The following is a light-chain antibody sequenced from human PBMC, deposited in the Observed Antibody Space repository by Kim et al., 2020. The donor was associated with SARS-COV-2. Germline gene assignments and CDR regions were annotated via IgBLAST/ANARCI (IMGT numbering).Light chain of an antibody. CDR3: GADHGSGSNFGRV. J-gene: IGLJ3*02. V-gene: IGLV9-49*01. CDR1: SGYSNYK. Sequence: PFLPHPPSASASLGASVTLTCTLSSGYSNYKVDWYQQRPGKGPRFVMRVGTGGIVGSKGDGIPDRFSVLGSCLNRYLTIKNIQEEDESDYHCGADHGSGSNFGRVFGGGTQLTVL. CDR2: VGTGGIVG.